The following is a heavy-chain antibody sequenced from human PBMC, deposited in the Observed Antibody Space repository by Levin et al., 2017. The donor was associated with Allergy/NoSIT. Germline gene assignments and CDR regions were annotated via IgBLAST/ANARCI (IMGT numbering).Heavy chain of an antibody. V-gene: IGHV1-18*01. CDR1: GYTFTSYG. CDR3: ARDSYDGSGSLGRAFDS. CDR2: ISAYNGNT. D-gene: IGHD3-10*01. J-gene: IGHJ3*02. Sequence: GASVKVSCKASGYTFTSYGISWVRQAPGQGLEWMGWISAYNGNTNYAQKLQGRVTMTTDTSTSTAYMELRSLRSDDTAVYYCARDSYDGSGSLGRAFDSWGQGTMVTVSS.